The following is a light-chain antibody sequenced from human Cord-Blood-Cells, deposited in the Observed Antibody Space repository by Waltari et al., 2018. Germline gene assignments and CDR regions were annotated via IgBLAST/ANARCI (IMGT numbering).Light chain of an antibody. CDR2: DAS. J-gene: IGKJ1*01. Sequence: DIQMTQSPSTLSASVGDRVTITCRASQSISSWLAWYQQKPGKATKLLIYDASSLESGVPSRFSGSGSGTEFTLTISSLQPDDFATYYCQQYNPSTWTFGQGTKVEIK. V-gene: IGKV1-5*01. CDR3: QQYNPSTWT. CDR1: QSISSW.